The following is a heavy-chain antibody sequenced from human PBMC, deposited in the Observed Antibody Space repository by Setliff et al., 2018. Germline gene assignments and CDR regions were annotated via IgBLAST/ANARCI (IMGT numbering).Heavy chain of an antibody. J-gene: IGHJ4*02. V-gene: IGHV4-34*01. CDR1: GGSFSDYY. CDR2: INHSGST. Sequence: GGSFSDYYWSWIRQPPGKGLEWIGEINHSGSTNYNPSLKSRVTISVDTSKNQFSLKLSSVTAADTSVYYCARGLGNYADYWGQGTLVTVSS. CDR3: ARGLGNYADY. D-gene: IGHD3-16*01.